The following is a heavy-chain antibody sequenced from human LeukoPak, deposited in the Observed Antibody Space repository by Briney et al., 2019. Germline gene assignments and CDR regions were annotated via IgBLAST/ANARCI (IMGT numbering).Heavy chain of an antibody. CDR3: ARGQQLVWVYFDY. V-gene: IGHV4-31*03. J-gene: IGHJ4*02. D-gene: IGHD6-13*01. CDR1: GGSISSGGYY. Sequence: SETLSLTCTVSGGSISSGGYYWSWIRQHPGKGLEWIGYIYYSGSTYYNPSLKSRVTISVDTSKNQFSLKLSSVTAADTAVYYCARGQQLVWVYFDYWGQGTLVTVSS. CDR2: IYYSGST.